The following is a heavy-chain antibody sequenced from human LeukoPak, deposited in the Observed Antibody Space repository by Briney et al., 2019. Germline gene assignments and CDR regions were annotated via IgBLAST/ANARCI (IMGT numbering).Heavy chain of an antibody. Sequence: GGSLRLPCAASGFTFDDYAMNWVRQAPGKGLEWVSYISSSGSTIYYADSVKGQFTISRDNAKNSLFLQMDSLRAEDTAVYYCATTDSSGYYHDAFDIWGQGTMVTVSS. D-gene: IGHD3-22*01. V-gene: IGHV3-11*01. CDR2: ISSSGSTI. J-gene: IGHJ3*02. CDR1: GFTFDDYA. CDR3: ATTDSSGYYHDAFDI.